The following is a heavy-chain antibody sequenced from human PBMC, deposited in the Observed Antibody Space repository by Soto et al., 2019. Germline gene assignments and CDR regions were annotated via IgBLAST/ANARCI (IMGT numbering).Heavy chain of an antibody. Sequence: QVQLVQSGAEVKKPGASVKVSCKASGYTFTSYAMHWVRQAPGQRLEWMGWINAGNGNTKYSQKFQGRVTITRDTSASTAYMELSSLRSADTSVYYCARNPIYSHDYNWGQGTLVTVSS. CDR3: ARNPIYSHDYN. CDR1: GYTFTSYA. CDR2: INAGNGNT. V-gene: IGHV1-3*01. D-gene: IGHD5-18*01. J-gene: IGHJ4*02.